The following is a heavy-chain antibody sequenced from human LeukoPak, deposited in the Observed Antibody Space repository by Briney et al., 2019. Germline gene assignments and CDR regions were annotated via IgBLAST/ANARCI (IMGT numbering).Heavy chain of an antibody. CDR2: ISSSGTSM. CDR1: GFTFSSYE. J-gene: IGHJ6*02. D-gene: IGHD1-14*01. CDR3: AKSINYYYYYGMDV. Sequence: GGSLRLSCTASGFTFSSYEMNWVRQAPGKGLEWVSYISSSGTSMYYADSVKGRFTISRDNSKNTLYLQMNSLRAEDTAVYYCAKSINYYYYYGMDVWGQGTTVTVSS. V-gene: IGHV3-48*03.